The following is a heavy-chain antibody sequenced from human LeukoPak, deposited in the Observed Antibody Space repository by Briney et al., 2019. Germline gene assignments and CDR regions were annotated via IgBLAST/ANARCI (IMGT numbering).Heavy chain of an antibody. D-gene: IGHD3-22*01. CDR2: INHSGST. CDR3: ARWSSAYYDSSGYYYFSKTQLDY. CDR1: GGSFSGYY. Sequence: SETLSLTCAVYGGSFSGYYWSWIRQPPGKGLEWFGEINHSGSTNYNPSLKSRVTISVDTSKNQFSLKLSSVTAADTAVYYCARWSSAYYDSSGYYYFSKTQLDYWGQGTLVTVSS. V-gene: IGHV4-34*01. J-gene: IGHJ4*02.